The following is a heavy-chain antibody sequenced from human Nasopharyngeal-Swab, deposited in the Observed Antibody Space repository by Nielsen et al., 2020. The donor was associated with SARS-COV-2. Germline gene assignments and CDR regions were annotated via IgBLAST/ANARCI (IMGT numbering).Heavy chain of an antibody. V-gene: IGHV4-31*03. D-gene: IGHD6-19*01. CDR1: GGSISSGAYY. CDR3: ARTYSSGWLDY. J-gene: IGHJ4*02. Sequence: SETLSLTCSVSGGSISSGAYYWTWIRQHPGKGLEWIGYIYYSGSTYYNPSLKSRVTISVDTSKNQFSLKLSSVTAADTAVYYCARTYSSGWLDYWGQGTLVTVSS. CDR2: IYYSGST.